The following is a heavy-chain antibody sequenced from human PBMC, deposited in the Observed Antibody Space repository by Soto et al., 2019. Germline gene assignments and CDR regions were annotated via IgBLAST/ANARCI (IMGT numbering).Heavy chain of an antibody. J-gene: IGHJ4*02. CDR1: GYTLTELS. Sequence: ASVKVSCKVSGYTLTELSMHWVRQAPGKGLEWMGGFDPEDGETIYAQKFQGRVTMTEDTSTDTAYMELSSLRSEDTAVYYCATDPLPYYDSTRNDYWGQGTLVTVSS. V-gene: IGHV1-24*01. D-gene: IGHD3-22*01. CDR3: ATDPLPYYDSTRNDY. CDR2: FDPEDGET.